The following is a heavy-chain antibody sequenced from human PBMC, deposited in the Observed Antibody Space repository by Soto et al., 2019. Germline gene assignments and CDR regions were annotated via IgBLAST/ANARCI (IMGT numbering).Heavy chain of an antibody. D-gene: IGHD5-18*01. CDR2: ISAYNGNT. V-gene: IGHV1-18*04. J-gene: IGHJ6*02. Sequence: ASVKVSCKASGYTFTSYGISWVRQAPGQGLEWMGWISAYNGNTNYAQKLQGRVTTTTDTSTSTAYMELRSLRSDDTAVYYCARSHRLGYSYGPASYYGMDVWGQGTTVTVSS. CDR1: GYTFTSYG. CDR3: ARSHRLGYSYGPASYYGMDV.